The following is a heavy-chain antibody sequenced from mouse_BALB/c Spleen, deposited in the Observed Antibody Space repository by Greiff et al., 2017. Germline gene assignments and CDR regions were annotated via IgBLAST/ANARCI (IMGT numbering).Heavy chain of an antibody. CDR1: GFTFTDYY. Sequence: EVQLVESGGGLVQPGGSLRLSCATSGFTFTDYYMSWVRQPPGKALEWLGFIRNKANGYTTEYSASVKGRFTISRDNSQSILYLQMNTLRAEDSATYYCARDGKGGAMDYWGQGTSVTVSS. CDR2: IRNKANGYTT. J-gene: IGHJ4*01. V-gene: IGHV7-3*02. D-gene: IGHD1-3*01. CDR3: ARDGKGGAMDY.